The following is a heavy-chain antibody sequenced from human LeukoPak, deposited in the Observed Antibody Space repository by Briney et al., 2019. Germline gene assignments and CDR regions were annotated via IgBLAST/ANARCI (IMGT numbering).Heavy chain of an antibody. D-gene: IGHD3-22*01. CDR2: ISGIGGST. J-gene: IGHJ4*02. V-gene: IGHV3-23*01. CDR3: AKDRPARYYYDSSGDPYYFDY. CDR1: GFTFSNYV. Sequence: AGSLRLSCAASGFTFSNYVMSWVSQDPGTGLEWVAGISGIGGSTFYGDSVKGRFTISRDNSRDTLYLQMNSLRAEDTAVYYCAKDRPARYYYDSSGDPYYFDYWGQGTLVTVSS.